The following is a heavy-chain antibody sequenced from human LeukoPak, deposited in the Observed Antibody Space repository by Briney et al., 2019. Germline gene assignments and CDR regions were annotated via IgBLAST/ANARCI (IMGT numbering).Heavy chain of an antibody. J-gene: IGHJ5*02. V-gene: IGHV4-61*01. CDR2: IYYSGSA. D-gene: IGHD3-10*01. CDR3: ARGFGDWGLSWFDP. CDR1: GGSVSSGSYY. Sequence: PSETLSLTYTVSGGSVSSGSYYWSWIRQPPGKGLEWIGYIYYSGSAKYNPSLKSRVTISVDTSKNQFSLKLTSVTAADTAVYYCARGFGDWGLSWFDPWGQGTLVTVSS.